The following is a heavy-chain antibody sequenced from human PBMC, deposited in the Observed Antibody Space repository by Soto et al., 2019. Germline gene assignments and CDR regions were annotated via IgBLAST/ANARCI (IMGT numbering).Heavy chain of an antibody. J-gene: IGHJ2*01. CDR2: ITPMFGTA. CDR3: AQTLGLAVAGPGRFDL. V-gene: IGHV1-69*05. Sequence: QVQLVQSGAEVKKYGSSVKVSCKASGGTFSRYAISWVRQAPGQGLEWMGGITPMFGTANYAQRFQGRVTVTXXEXAXXAYMRLSSLRSDDTAVYYCAQTLGLAVAGPGRFDLWGRGTLVTVSS. CDR1: GGTFSRYA. D-gene: IGHD6-19*01.